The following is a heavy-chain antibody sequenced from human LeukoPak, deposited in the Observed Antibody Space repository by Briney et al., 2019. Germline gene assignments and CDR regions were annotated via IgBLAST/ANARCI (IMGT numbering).Heavy chain of an antibody. CDR3: ARRPPDGDYFDY. Sequence: SETLSLTCPVSGGSVSSGSYGWSWIRQPPGKGLEWIGNIYYTGSTNYNPSLKSRVTISVDTSKNQFSLKLSSVTAADTAVYYCARRPPDGDYFDYWGQGTLVTVSS. CDR1: GGSVSSGSYG. D-gene: IGHD4-17*01. J-gene: IGHJ4*02. CDR2: IYYTGST. V-gene: IGHV4-61*01.